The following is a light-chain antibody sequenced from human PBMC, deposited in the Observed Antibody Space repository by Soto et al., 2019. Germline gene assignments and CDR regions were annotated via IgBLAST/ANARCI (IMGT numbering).Light chain of an antibody. CDR2: KAS. Sequence: DIQMTQSPSTLSASVGDRVTITCRASQSISSWLAWYQQKPGKAPKLLIYKASSLQSGVPSRFSGSGSGTEFTLTISSLQPDDFATDCCQQYNSYSYTFGQGTKLEIK. CDR1: QSISSW. J-gene: IGKJ2*01. V-gene: IGKV1-5*03. CDR3: QQYNSYSYT.